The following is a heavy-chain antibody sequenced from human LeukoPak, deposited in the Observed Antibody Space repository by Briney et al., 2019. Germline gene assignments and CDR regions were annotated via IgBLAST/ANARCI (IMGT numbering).Heavy chain of an antibody. Sequence: TSETLSLTCTVSGGSISSSSYYWGWIRQPPGKGLEWIGTIYYSGSTYYNPSLKSRVTISVDTSMNQFSLKLSSVTAADTAVYYCATYDSSGYYRYFDYWGQGTLVTVSS. V-gene: IGHV4-39*01. CDR2: IYYSGST. CDR1: GGSISSSSYY. CDR3: ATYDSSGYYRYFDY. J-gene: IGHJ4*02. D-gene: IGHD3-22*01.